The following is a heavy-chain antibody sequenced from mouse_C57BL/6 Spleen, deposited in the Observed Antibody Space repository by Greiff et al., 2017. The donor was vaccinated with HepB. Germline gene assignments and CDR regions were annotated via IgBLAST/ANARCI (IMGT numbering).Heavy chain of an antibody. CDR1: GYTFTSYW. CDR2: IDPSDSET. D-gene: IGHD1-1*01. CDR3: AREGITTVVAHYAMDY. J-gene: IGHJ4*01. Sequence: QVQLKQPGAELVRPGSSVKLSCKASGYTFTSYWMHWVKQRPIQGLEWIGNIDPSDSETHYNQKFKDKATLTVDKSSSTAYMQLSSLTSEDSAVYYCAREGITTVVAHYAMDYWGQGTSVTVSS. V-gene: IGHV1-52*01.